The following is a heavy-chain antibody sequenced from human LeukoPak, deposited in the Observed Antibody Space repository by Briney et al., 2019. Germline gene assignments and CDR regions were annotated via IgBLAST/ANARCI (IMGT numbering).Heavy chain of an antibody. V-gene: IGHV4-4*07. CDR2: IYSSGYT. D-gene: IGHD1/OR15-1a*01. CDR3: ARGEHSADY. CDR1: GGSIRSYY. Sequence: SETLSLACTVSGGSIRSYYWNWIRQPAGKGLEWIGRIYSSGYTNYNPSLKDRVPMSVDTSKNQFSLKLTSLTAADTAVYYCARGEHSADYWGPGALVTVSS. J-gene: IGHJ4*02.